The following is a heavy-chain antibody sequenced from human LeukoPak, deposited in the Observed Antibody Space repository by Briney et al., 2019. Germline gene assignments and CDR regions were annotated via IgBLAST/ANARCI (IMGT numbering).Heavy chain of an antibody. CDR2: IYYSGTT. CDR3: ARVYDWYFDL. V-gene: IGHV4-39*07. Sequence: SETLSLTCTVSGGSISSSLSYWGWIRQPPGKGLEWIGTIYYSGTTYYTPSLKSRVTISVDTSKNQFSLKLSSVTAADTAVYYCARVYDWYFDLWGRGTLVTVSS. J-gene: IGHJ2*01. D-gene: IGHD2-8*01. CDR1: GGSISSSLSY.